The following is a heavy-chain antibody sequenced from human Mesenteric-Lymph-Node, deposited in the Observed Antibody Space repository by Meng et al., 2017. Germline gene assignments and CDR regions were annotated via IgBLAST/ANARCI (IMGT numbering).Heavy chain of an antibody. CDR3: ARGGPNDFWSGYLDY. D-gene: IGHD3-3*01. Sequence: QVQLVHPGAEVKKPGASVKVSCQASGYTFTSYGISVVRQAPGQGLEWMGWISAYNGNTNYAQKLQGRVTMTTDTSTSTAYMELRSLRSDDTAVYYCARGGPNDFWSGYLDYWGQGTLVTVSS. CDR2: ISAYNGNT. CDR1: GYTFTSYG. V-gene: IGHV1-18*01. J-gene: IGHJ4*02.